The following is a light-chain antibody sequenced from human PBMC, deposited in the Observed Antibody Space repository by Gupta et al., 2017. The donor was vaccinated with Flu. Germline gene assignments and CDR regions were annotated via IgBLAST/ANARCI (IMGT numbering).Light chain of an antibody. CDR3: QQRVIWPPVT. J-gene: IGKJ5*01. Sequence: ATLLLSPGERATLSCRASQTVRTYLIWYQQKPGQAPRLLIYDASYRAPGIPARFSGSGSGTDLTLTITNLEPEDYAIYYCQQRVIWPPVTFGQGTRLEIK. CDR1: QTVRTY. CDR2: DAS. V-gene: IGKV3-11*01.